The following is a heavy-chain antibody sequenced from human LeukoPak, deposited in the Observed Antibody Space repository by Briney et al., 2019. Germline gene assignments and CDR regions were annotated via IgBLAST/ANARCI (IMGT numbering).Heavy chain of an antibody. Sequence: SVKVSCKASGFAFTSSAVQWVRQARGQRLEWIGWIVVGSGDTNSAQKFQERVTITRDMSTRTAYMELSSLRSEDTAVYYCGADSMPRGVFSYAFDIWGQGTMVTVSS. CDR2: IVVGSGDT. CDR3: GADSMPRGVFSYAFDI. J-gene: IGHJ3*02. V-gene: IGHV1-58*01. CDR1: GFAFTSSA. D-gene: IGHD3-10*01.